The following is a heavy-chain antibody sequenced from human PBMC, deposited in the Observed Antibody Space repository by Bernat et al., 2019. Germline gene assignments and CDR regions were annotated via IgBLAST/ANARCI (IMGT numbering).Heavy chain of an antibody. D-gene: IGHD4-11*01. J-gene: IGHJ4*02. V-gene: IGHV3-48*03. CDR2: ISSSGSTI. CDR3: ARGRDDYSNHLFDS. CDR1: GFTFSSYE. Sequence: EVQLVESGGGLVQPGGSLRLSCAASGFTFSSYEMNWVRQAPGKGLEWVSYISSSGSTIYYADSVKGRFTISRDNAKNSLYLQMNSLRAEDTAVYYCARGRDDYSNHLFDSWGQGTLVPVSS.